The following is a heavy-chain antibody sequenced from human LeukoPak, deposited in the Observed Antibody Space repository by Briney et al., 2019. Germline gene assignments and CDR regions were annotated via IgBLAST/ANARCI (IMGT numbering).Heavy chain of an antibody. CDR3: ARVGDNWNY. V-gene: IGHV1-8*01. Sequence: ASVMVSCKASGDTVTSYDIDRVRQATGQWLEWMGWMNPNSGNTGYAQKFKGRVTMTRNTSISTAYMELSSLRSEDTAVYYCARVGDNWNYWGQGTLVTVSS. J-gene: IGHJ4*02. CDR1: GDTVTSYD. CDR2: MNPNSGNT. D-gene: IGHD1-20*01.